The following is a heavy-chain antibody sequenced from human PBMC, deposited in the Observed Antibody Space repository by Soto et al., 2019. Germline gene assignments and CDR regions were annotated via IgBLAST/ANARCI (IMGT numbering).Heavy chain of an antibody. CDR3: AKDTYYHYRIGYYIFDY. Sequence: PGGSLRLSCAASGFTFSSYGMHWVRQAPGKGLEWVATISSDGSNKYYADSVKGRFTISRDNSKNTLYLQMNSLRAEDTAVYYCAKDTYYHYRIGYYIFDYWCLGT. D-gene: IGHD3-22*01. CDR1: GFTFSSYG. V-gene: IGHV3-30*18. J-gene: IGHJ4*02. CDR2: ISSDGSNK.